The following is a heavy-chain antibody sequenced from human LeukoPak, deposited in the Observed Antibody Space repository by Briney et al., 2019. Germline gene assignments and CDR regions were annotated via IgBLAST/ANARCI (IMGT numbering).Heavy chain of an antibody. CDR2: IWYDGSNK. D-gene: IGHD1-26*01. Sequence: GGSLRLSCAASGFTFSSYAMSWVRQAPGKGLEWVAVIWYDGSNKYYADSVKGRFTISRDNSKNTLYLQMNSLRAEDTAVYYCAREVEVGATDYWGQGTLVTVSS. J-gene: IGHJ4*02. CDR1: GFTFSSYA. V-gene: IGHV3-33*08. CDR3: AREVEVGATDY.